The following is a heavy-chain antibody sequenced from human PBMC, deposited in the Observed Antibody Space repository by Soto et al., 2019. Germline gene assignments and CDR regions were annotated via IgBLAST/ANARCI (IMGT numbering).Heavy chain of an antibody. CDR2: MTHTGST. D-gene: IGHD3-10*01. Sequence: VQLQQWGAGLLKPSETLSLTCAVFGGSLSGYYWSWIRQPPGKGLEWIGEMTHTGSTNYSQSLKTRLTRSSDPSNNHFSLRLSSVPAADTAVYYCASGGTWGLGTLVTVSS. CDR1: GGSLSGYY. J-gene: IGHJ5*02. CDR3: ASGGT. V-gene: IGHV4-34*01.